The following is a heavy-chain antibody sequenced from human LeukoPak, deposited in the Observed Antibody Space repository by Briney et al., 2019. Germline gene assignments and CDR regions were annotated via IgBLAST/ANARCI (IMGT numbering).Heavy chain of an antibody. V-gene: IGHV4-34*01. D-gene: IGHD6-13*01. CDR3: ARKSIAVAGRKPYDY. CDR1: GGSFSGYY. CDR2: IDHSERT. J-gene: IGHJ4*02. Sequence: SETLSLTCAVYGGSFSGYYWSWIRQPPGKGLEWIGEIDHSERTNSNPSLKSRVTISVDMSKNQFSLRLSSVTAADTAVYYCARKSIAVAGRKPYDYWDQGTLVTVSS.